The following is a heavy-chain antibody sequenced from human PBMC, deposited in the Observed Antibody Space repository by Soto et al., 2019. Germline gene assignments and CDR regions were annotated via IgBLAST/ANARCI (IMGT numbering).Heavy chain of an antibody. Sequence: QVQLVESGGGVVQPGRSLRLSCAASGFTFSSYGMHWVRQAPGKGLEWVAVISSDGSDKYYADSVKGRFTISRDNSKNTLHVQLNRMRAEDTALYYCARDRLYGAGLIDVWGQGTTVTVSS. CDR1: GFTFSSYG. V-gene: IGHV3-30-3*01. CDR3: ARDRLYGAGLIDV. J-gene: IGHJ6*02. D-gene: IGHD3-10*01. CDR2: ISSDGSDK.